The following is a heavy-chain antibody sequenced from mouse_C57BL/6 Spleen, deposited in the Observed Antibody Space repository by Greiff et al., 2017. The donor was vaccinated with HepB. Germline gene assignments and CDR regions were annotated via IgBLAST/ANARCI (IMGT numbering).Heavy chain of an antibody. Sequence: EVQLQQSGAELVKPGASVKLSCTASGFNIKDYYMHWVKQRTEQGLEWIGRIDPEDGETKYAPKFQGKATITADTSSNTADLQLSSLTSEDTAVYYCAGRSPFDYWGQGTTLTVSS. J-gene: IGHJ2*01. CDR1: GFNIKDYY. CDR2: IDPEDGET. CDR3: AGRSPFDY. V-gene: IGHV14-2*01.